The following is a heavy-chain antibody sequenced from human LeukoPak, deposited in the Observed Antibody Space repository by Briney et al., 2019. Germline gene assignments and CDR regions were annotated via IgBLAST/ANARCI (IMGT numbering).Heavy chain of an antibody. CDR1: GFTVSSNY. V-gene: IGHV3-53*01. J-gene: IGHJ4*02. Sequence: GGSLRLSCAASGFTVSSNYMSWVRQAPGKGLEWVSVIYSGGSTYYADSVKGRFTTSRDNSKNTLYLQMNSLRAEDTAVYYCARGPYYDSSGLDYWGQGTLVTVSS. CDR2: IYSGGST. CDR3: ARGPYYDSSGLDY. D-gene: IGHD3-22*01.